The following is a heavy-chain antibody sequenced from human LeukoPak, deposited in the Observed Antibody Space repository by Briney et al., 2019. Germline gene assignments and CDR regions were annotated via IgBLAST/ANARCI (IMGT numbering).Heavy chain of an antibody. J-gene: IGHJ4*02. CDR1: GGSISSYY. Sequence: PSETLSLTCTVSGGSISSYYWSWIRQPAGKGLEWIGRIYTSGSTNYNPSLKSRVTISLDTSKNRFSLKLSSVTAADTAVYYCAGHHPRNTVDFWGQGTLVTVSS. CDR2: IYTSGST. V-gene: IGHV4-4*07. CDR3: AGHHPRNTVDF. D-gene: IGHD2/OR15-2a*01.